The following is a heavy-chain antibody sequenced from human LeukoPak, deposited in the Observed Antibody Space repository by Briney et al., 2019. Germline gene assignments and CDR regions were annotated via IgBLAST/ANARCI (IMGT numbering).Heavy chain of an antibody. CDR1: GFTFSSYG. CDR3: AKESTRYCSGGSCYYFDY. D-gene: IGHD2-15*01. J-gene: IGHJ4*02. V-gene: IGHV3-30*18. Sequence: GRSPRLSCAASGFTFSSYGMHWVRQAPGKGLEWVAVISYDGSNKYYADSVKGRFTISRDNSKNTLYLQMNSLRAEDTAVYYCAKESTRYCSGGSCYYFDYWGQGTLVTVSS. CDR2: ISYDGSNK.